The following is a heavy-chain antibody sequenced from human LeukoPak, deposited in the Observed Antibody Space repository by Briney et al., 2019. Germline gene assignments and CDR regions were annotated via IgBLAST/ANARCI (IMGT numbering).Heavy chain of an antibody. CDR1: GYTFTSYD. CDR2: MNPNSGKT. V-gene: IGHV1-8*03. D-gene: IGHD3-10*01. CDR3: AKDRRITIVRGVSRRCCGHYYYMDV. Sequence: ASVKVSCKASGYTFTSYDISWVRQATGQGLEWMGWMNPNSGKTNYAQKFQGRVTITRNTSISTAYMELSSLRSEDTAVYYCAKDRRITIVRGVSRRCCGHYYYMDVWGKGTTVTVP. J-gene: IGHJ6*03.